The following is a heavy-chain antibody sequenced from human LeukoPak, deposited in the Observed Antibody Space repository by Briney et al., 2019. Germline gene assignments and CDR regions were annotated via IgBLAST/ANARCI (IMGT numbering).Heavy chain of an antibody. J-gene: IGHJ4*02. Sequence: PGGSLRLSCAASGFTLSSYWMSWVRQAPGKGLEWVANIKQDGSETYYVDSVKGRFTISRDNAKNPLYLQMNSLRAEDTAVYYCARDSVGASEDYWGQGTLVTVSS. V-gene: IGHV3-7*01. D-gene: IGHD1-26*01. CDR2: IKQDGSET. CDR1: GFTLSSYW. CDR3: ARDSVGASEDY.